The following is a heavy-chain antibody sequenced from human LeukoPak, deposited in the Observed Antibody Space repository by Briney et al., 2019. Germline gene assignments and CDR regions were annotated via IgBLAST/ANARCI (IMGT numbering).Heavy chain of an antibody. Sequence: GASVKVSCKASGYTFTTYYMHWVRQAPGQGLEWMGIINPSGGSTNYAQKFQGRVTITRDTSTSTVYMELSSLRSEDTAVYYCAREGVAGTGLDYWGQGTLVTVSS. CDR3: AREGVAGTGLDY. CDR1: GYTFTTYY. D-gene: IGHD6-13*01. J-gene: IGHJ4*02. V-gene: IGHV1-46*01. CDR2: INPSGGST.